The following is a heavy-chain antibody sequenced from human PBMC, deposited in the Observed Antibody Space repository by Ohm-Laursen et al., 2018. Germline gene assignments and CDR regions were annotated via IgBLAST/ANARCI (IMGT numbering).Heavy chain of an antibody. Sequence: SLRLSCAAFGFTFSSYAMSWVRQAPGKGLEWVSGISWNSGSIGYADSVKGRFTISRDNAKNSLYLQMNSLRAEDTALYYCAKDASGAARLRYFDYWGQGTLVTVSS. CDR2: ISWNSGSI. J-gene: IGHJ4*02. CDR1: GFTFSSYA. D-gene: IGHD6-25*01. CDR3: AKDASGAARLRYFDY. V-gene: IGHV3-9*01.